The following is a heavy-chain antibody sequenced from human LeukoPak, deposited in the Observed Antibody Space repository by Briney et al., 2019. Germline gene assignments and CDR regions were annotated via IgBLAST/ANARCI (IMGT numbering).Heavy chain of an antibody. CDR1: GGSVSSGSYY. Sequence: PSETLSLTCTVSGGSVSSGSYYWSWIRQPPGKGLEWIGYIYYSGSTNYNPPLKSRVTISVDTSKNQFSLKLSSVTAADTAVYYCARGTNRGSGSYYYYGMDVWGKGTTVTVSS. D-gene: IGHD3-10*01. J-gene: IGHJ6*04. CDR3: ARGTNRGSGSYYYYGMDV. V-gene: IGHV4-61*01. CDR2: IYYSGST.